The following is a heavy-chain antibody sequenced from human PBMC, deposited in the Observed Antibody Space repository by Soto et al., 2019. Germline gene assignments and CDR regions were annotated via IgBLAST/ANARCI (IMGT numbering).Heavy chain of an antibody. Sequence: QVQLVESGGGVIQPGTSLRLSCAASGLTFSSCGMHWVRQAPGKGLEWVATIWHDGSNKYYADSVKGRFTISRDNSKNTLYLQMNSLRVEDTAVYYCASEPYSSSWFGAFDIWGQGTMVTVSS. D-gene: IGHD6-13*01. CDR2: IWHDGSNK. V-gene: IGHV3-33*01. CDR3: ASEPYSSSWFGAFDI. J-gene: IGHJ3*02. CDR1: GLTFSSCG.